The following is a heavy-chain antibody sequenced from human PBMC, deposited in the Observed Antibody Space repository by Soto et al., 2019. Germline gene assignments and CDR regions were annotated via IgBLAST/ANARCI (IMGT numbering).Heavy chain of an antibody. D-gene: IGHD3-10*01. CDR2: IVGDSGAT. J-gene: IGHJ5*02. V-gene: IGHV1-18*01. CDR1: GKTVGTSA. CDR3: ARVAGYGSGSRRFDP. Sequence: QVKLMQSGTEVAKPGGSVKVSCKTSGKTVGTSALSWVRLAPGQGLEWMGWIVGDSGATVYSQKFQGRVTMYSDRSTNTAEMELRSLTSDDAALFDGARVAGYGSGSRRFDPWAQGTRVSVSS.